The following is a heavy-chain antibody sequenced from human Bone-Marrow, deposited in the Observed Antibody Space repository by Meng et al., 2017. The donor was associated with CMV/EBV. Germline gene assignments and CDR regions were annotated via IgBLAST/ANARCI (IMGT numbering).Heavy chain of an antibody. CDR2: IRYDGSNK. J-gene: IGHJ6*02. CDR3: APHCSGGSCYWNYYYGMDV. Sequence: GGSLRLSCAASGFTFSSYGMHWVRQAPGKGLEWVAFIRYDGSNKYYADSVKGRFTISRDNSKNTLYLQMNSLRAEDTAVYYCAPHCSGGSCYWNYYYGMDVWGQGTTVTVSS. V-gene: IGHV3-30*02. CDR1: GFTFSSYG. D-gene: IGHD2-15*01.